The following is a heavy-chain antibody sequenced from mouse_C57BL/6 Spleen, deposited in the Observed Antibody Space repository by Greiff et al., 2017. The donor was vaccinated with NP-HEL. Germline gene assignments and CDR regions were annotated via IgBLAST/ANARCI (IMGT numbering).Heavy chain of an antibody. D-gene: IGHD1-1*01. CDR1: GYAFSSSW. Sequence: VKLQQSGPELVKPGASVKISCKASGYAFSSSWMNWVKQRPGKGLEWIGRIYPGDGDTNYNGKFKGKATLTADKSSSTAYMQLSSLTSEDSAVYFCARNFGITTVVATDFDYWGQGTTLTVSS. CDR3: ARNFGITTVVATDFDY. J-gene: IGHJ2*01. CDR2: IYPGDGDT. V-gene: IGHV1-82*01.